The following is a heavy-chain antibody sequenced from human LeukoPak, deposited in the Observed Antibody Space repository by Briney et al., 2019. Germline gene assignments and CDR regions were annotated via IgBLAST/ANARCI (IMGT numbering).Heavy chain of an antibody. V-gene: IGHV3-23*01. D-gene: IGHD4-17*01. CDR3: ARIDYGEAFDY. CDR1: GFTFSSYA. J-gene: IGHJ4*02. Sequence: GGSLRLSCAASGFTFSSYAMSWVRQAPGKGLEWVSAISGSGGSTYYADSVKGRFTISRDDAKNSLYLQMNSLRAEDTAVYYCARIDYGEAFDYWGQGTLVTVSS. CDR2: ISGSGGST.